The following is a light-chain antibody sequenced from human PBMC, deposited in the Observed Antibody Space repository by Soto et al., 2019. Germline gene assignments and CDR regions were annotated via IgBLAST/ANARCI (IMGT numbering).Light chain of an antibody. CDR3: SSYTSSSTLVV. J-gene: IGLJ2*01. CDR1: SGDVGGYNY. V-gene: IGLV2-14*01. CDR2: DVS. Sequence: QSALTQPASVSGSPGQWITISCTGTSGDVGGYNYVSWYQQHPGKAPKLMIYDVSNRPSGVSNRFSGSKSGNTASLTISGLQAEDEADYYCSSYTSSSTLVVFGGGTKLTVL.